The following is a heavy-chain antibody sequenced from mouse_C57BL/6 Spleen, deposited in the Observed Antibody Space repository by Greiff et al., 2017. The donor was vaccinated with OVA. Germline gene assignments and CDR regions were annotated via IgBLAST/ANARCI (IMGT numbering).Heavy chain of an antibody. D-gene: IGHD1-1*01. V-gene: IGHV1-82*01. CDR2: IYPGDGDT. J-gene: IGHJ2*01. Sequence: VKLVESGPELVKPGASVKISCKASGYAFSSSWMNWVKQRPGTGLEWIGRIYPGDGDTNYNGKFKGKATLTADKSSSTAYMQLSSLTSEDSAVYFCARATTVSYYFDYWGQGTTLTVSS. CDR1: GYAFSSSW. CDR3: ARATTVSYYFDY.